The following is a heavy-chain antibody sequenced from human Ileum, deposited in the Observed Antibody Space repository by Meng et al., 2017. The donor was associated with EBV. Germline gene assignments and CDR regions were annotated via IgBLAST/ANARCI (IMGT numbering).Heavy chain of an antibody. D-gene: IGHD2-21*01. Sequence: HLVQSGAEVKNPGASVKVSCKASGYAFTSYILHWVRQAPGQRLEWMGWINVGVGYTKYSQKFQGRVTISSDTSATTGYMELSSLRSEDTAVYYCVRGPPVGVPGPGDYWGQGTLVTVSS. V-gene: IGHV1-3*01. CDR2: INVGVGYT. CDR3: VRGPPVGVPGPGDY. CDR1: GYAFTSYI. J-gene: IGHJ4*02.